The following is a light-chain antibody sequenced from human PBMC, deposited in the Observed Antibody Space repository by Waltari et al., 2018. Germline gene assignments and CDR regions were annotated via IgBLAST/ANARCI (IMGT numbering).Light chain of an antibody. CDR1: QGISTN. Sequence: AIRLTQSPSSFSASTGDRVTIACRASQGISTNLAWYQQKPGKAPKLLIYGASTLDSGVPSRFSGSGSGTDFTLTISSLQSEDFGSYYCQQSDSYPRTFGQGTKVEIK. V-gene: IGKV1-8*01. CDR3: QQSDSYPRT. CDR2: GAS. J-gene: IGKJ1*01.